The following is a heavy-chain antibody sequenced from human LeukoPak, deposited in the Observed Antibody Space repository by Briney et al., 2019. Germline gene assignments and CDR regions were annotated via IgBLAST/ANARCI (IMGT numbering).Heavy chain of an antibody. V-gene: IGHV3-21*01. CDR2: ISSSSSYI. CDR1: GFTFSSYS. J-gene: IGHJ4*02. Sequence: GGSLRLSCAASGFTFSSYSMNWVRQAPGKGLEWVSSISSSSSYIYYADSVKGRFTIPRDNAKNSLYLQMNSLRAEDTAVYYCARDWGAVAFDYWGQGTLVTVSS. D-gene: IGHD6-19*01. CDR3: ARDWGAVAFDY.